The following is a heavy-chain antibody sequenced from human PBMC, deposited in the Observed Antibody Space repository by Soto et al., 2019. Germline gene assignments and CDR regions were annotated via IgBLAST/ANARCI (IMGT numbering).Heavy chain of an antibody. Sequence: SGQVSFKASCYTFTSYGISWVRQAPGQGLEWMGWISAYNGNTNYAQKLQGRVTMTTDTSTSTAYMELRSLRSDDTAVYYCARDPGRAGYYYDSSGPFGYWGQGTLVTVSS. CDR2: ISAYNGNT. CDR3: ARDPGRAGYYYDSSGPFGY. D-gene: IGHD3-22*01. CDR1: CYTFTSYG. V-gene: IGHV1-18*04. J-gene: IGHJ4*02.